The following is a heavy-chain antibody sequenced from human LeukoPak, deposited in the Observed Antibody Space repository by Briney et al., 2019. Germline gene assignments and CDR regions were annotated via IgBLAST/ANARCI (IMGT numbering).Heavy chain of an antibody. Sequence: ASVKLSCKASGYTFTGYYIHWVRQAPGQGLEWMGWIYPDSGGTYYAQRFQGGVTMTRDTSINTAYMELSRLRSDDSAVYYCARGGGNLPIYAFDFWGQGSMVTVSS. J-gene: IGHJ3*01. CDR1: GYTFTGYY. V-gene: IGHV1-2*02. D-gene: IGHD4-23*01. CDR3: ARGGGNLPIYAFDF. CDR2: IYPDSGGT.